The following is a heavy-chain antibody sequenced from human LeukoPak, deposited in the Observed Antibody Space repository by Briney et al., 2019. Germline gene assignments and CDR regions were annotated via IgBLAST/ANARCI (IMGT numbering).Heavy chain of an antibody. CDR1: GGSISSGGYY. CDR2: IYYSGST. J-gene: IGHJ5*02. D-gene: IGHD3-10*01. V-gene: IGHV4-31*03. CDR3: ARVWEVGGITIVRGARGGNWFDP. Sequence: SQTLSLTCTVSGGSISSGGYYWSWIRQPPGKGLEWIGYIYYSGSTYYNPSLKSRVTISVDTSKNQFSLKLSSVTAADTAVYYCARVWEVGGITIVRGARGGNWFDPWGQGTLVTVSS.